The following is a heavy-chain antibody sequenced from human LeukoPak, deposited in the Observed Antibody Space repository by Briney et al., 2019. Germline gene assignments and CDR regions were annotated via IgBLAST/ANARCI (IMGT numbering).Heavy chain of an antibody. CDR3: ARGPIGGLRKGFDL. CDR2: ISTHSGAT. CDR1: GYTFTSSD. Sequence: ASVKVSCKASGYTFTSSDIHWVRQATGQGLEWMGWISTHSGATNYAQKFQGRVTMTTDTSVTTAYMDLDRLESDDAAVYFCARGPIGGLRKGFDLWGQGTLVTVSS. V-gene: IGHV1-2*02. D-gene: IGHD1-26*01. J-gene: IGHJ4*02.